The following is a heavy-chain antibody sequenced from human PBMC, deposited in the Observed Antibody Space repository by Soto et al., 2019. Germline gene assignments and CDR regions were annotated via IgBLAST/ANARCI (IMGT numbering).Heavy chain of an antibody. CDR2: FDPEDGET. CDR3: ATAQVGPISYYYYYMDV. Sequence: ASVKVSCKVSGYTLTELSMHWVRQAPGKGLEWMGGFDPEDGETIYAQKFQGRVTMTEETSTDTAYMELSSLRSEDTAVYYCATAQVGPISYYYYYMDVWGKGTTVTVSS. V-gene: IGHV1-24*01. D-gene: IGHD1-26*01. J-gene: IGHJ6*03. CDR1: GYTLTELS.